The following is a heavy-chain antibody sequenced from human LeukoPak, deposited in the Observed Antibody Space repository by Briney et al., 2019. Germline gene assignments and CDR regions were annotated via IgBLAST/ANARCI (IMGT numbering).Heavy chain of an antibody. Sequence: GGSLRLSCAASGFTVSSNYMSWVRQAPGKGLEWVSAIGGSGGSTYYADSVKGRFTISRDNSKNTLYLQMNSLRAEDTAVYYCAKADGYDILTGYYTPRLFDYWGQGTLVTVSS. CDR1: GFTVSSNY. J-gene: IGHJ4*02. CDR2: IGGSGGST. D-gene: IGHD3-9*01. CDR3: AKADGYDILTGYYTPRLFDY. V-gene: IGHV3-23*01.